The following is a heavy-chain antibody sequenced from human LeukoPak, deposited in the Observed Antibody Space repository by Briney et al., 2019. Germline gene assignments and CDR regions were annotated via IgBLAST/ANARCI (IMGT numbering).Heavy chain of an antibody. Sequence: ASVKVSCKSSGYMFTNYDINWVRRATGQGLEWMGWMNPQSGNTGYAQKFRGRVTITRDTSITTAYMELSSLRSEDTAVYYCARGPSDSNFGSAYYYYVFVWGKGTTVTVSS. D-gene: IGHD4-11*01. CDR2: MNPQSGNT. J-gene: IGHJ6*03. V-gene: IGHV1-8*03. CDR3: ARGPSDSNFGSAYYYYVFV. CDR1: GYMFTNYD.